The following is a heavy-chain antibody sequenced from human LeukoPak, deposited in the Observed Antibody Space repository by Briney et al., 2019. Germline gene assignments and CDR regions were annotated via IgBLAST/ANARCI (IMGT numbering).Heavy chain of an antibody. Sequence: GGSLRLSCAASGFTFSSYGMHWVRQAPGKGLEWVAVISYDGSNKYYADSVKGRFTISRDSSKNTLYLQMNSLRAEDTAVYYCAKGLLNYYDSSGAVDAFDIWGQGTMVTVSS. CDR1: GFTFSSYG. CDR2: ISYDGSNK. V-gene: IGHV3-30*18. J-gene: IGHJ3*02. CDR3: AKGLLNYYDSSGAVDAFDI. D-gene: IGHD3-22*01.